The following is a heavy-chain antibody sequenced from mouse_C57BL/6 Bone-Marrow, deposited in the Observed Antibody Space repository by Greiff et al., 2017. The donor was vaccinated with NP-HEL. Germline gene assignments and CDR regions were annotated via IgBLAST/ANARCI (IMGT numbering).Heavy chain of an antibody. CDR3: ARWILRPNWYFDV. CDR2: IYPGDGDT. Sequence: QVQLKESGAELVKPGASVKISCKASGYAFSSYWMNWVKQRPGKGLEWIGQIYPGDGDTNYNGKFKGKATLTADKSSSTAYMQLSSLTSEDSAVYFCARWILRPNWYFDVWGTGTTVTVSS. CDR1: GYAFSSYW. J-gene: IGHJ1*03. D-gene: IGHD1-2*01. V-gene: IGHV1-80*01.